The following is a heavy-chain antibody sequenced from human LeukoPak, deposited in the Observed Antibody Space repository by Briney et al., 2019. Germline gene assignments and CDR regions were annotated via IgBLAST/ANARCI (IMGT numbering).Heavy chain of an antibody. CDR2: ITPIFGTA. J-gene: IGHJ3*02. V-gene: IGHV1-69*05. CDR3: ARGHTTITDDAFDI. Sequence: GASVKVSCKASGGTFSSYAISWVRQAPGQGLEWMGGITPIFGTANYAQKFQGRVTITTDESTSTAYMELSSLRSEDTAVYYCARGHTTITDDAFDIWGQGTMVTVSS. CDR1: GGTFSSYA. D-gene: IGHD1-20*01.